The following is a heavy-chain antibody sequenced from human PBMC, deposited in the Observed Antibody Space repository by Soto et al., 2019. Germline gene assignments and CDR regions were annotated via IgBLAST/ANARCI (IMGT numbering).Heavy chain of an antibody. CDR1: GYTFTSYG. J-gene: IGHJ6*03. CDR2: ISAYNGNT. Sequence: ASVKVSCKASGYTFTSYGISWVRQAPGQGLEWMGWISAYNGNTNYAQKLQGRVTMTTDTSTSTAYMELRSLRSDDTVVYYCARVELDFWSGYYGYYMDVWGKGTTVTVSS. D-gene: IGHD3-3*01. CDR3: ARVELDFWSGYYGYYMDV. V-gene: IGHV1-18*01.